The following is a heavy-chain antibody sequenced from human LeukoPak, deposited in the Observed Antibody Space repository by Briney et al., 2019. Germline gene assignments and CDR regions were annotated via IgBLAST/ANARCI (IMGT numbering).Heavy chain of an antibody. CDR3: ARGGSVGSGWYPFYFDY. CDR1: GGSISSSGYY. V-gene: IGHV4-61*08. CDR2: IYYSGST. D-gene: IGHD6-19*01. Sequence: SETLSLTCTVSGGSISSSGYYWSWIRQPPGKGLEWIGYIYYSGSTNYNPSLKSRVTISVDTSKNQFSLKLSSVTAADTAVYYCARGGSVGSGWYPFYFDYWGQGTLVTVSS. J-gene: IGHJ4*02.